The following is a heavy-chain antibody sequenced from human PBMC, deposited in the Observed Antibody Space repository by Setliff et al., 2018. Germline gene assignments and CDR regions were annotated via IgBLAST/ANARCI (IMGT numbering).Heavy chain of an antibody. Sequence: ASVKVSCKASGYAFGSSGISWVRQAPGQGLEWMGIINPSGGLTRYAQKFQGRVTMTRDTSTSTVYMEVISLRSEDTAVYFCARDRFYNSWSGTSITAPHDAFDIWGQGTMVTVSS. J-gene: IGHJ3*02. V-gene: IGHV1-46*03. CDR1: GYAFGSSG. CDR3: ARDRFYNSWSGTSITAPHDAFDI. D-gene: IGHD3-3*01. CDR2: INPSGGLT.